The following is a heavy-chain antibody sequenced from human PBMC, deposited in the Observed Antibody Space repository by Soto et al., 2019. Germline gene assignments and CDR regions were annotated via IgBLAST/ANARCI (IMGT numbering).Heavy chain of an antibody. CDR1: GGSISSGGYY. CDR2: IYYSGST. J-gene: IGHJ4*02. CDR3: ARVVRGYSGYGTRDDSDRLKDYYDY. Sequence: SETLSLTCTVSGGSISSGGYYWSWIRQHPGKGLEWIGYIYYSGSTYYNPSLKSRVTISVDTSKNQFSLKLSSVTAADTAVYYCARVVRGYSGYGTRDDSDRLKDYYDYWSRGTRVTVS. D-gene: IGHD5-12*01. V-gene: IGHV4-31*03.